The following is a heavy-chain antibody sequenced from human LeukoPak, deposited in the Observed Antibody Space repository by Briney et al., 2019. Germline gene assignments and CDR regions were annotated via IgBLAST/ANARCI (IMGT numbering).Heavy chain of an antibody. CDR1: GDIFNSYS. CDR2: IIPMFGST. J-gene: IGHJ6*03. V-gene: IGHV1-69*05. Sequence: SVKVSCTASGDIFNSYSVSWVRQAPGQGLEWMGGIIPMFGSTNYAQKFEGRVTITTDQSTTTVYMELTSLTSEDTAVYYCARVGRSRGALPNFYYYMDVWGKGTTVTVSS. D-gene: IGHD1-26*01. CDR3: ARVGRSRGALPNFYYYMDV.